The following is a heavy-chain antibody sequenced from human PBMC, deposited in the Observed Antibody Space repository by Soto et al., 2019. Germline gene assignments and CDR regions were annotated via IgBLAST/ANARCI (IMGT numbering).Heavy chain of an antibody. CDR1: GDSISSTEYY. CDR2: IYRSGDT. Sequence: QVQLQESGPGLVKPSQTLSLTCTVSGDSISSTEYYWNWVRQHPGKGLEWIGYIYRSGDTYYSPSVKSRATMSVDTSNNQFSLKMTSVTAADTAVYYCATSFGGAYYGMDVWGHGTTVTVSS. D-gene: IGHD3-16*01. CDR3: ATSFGGAYYGMDV. J-gene: IGHJ6*02. V-gene: IGHV4-31*03.